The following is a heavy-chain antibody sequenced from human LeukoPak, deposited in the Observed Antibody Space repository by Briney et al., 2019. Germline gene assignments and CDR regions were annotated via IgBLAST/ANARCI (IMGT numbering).Heavy chain of an antibody. CDR2: IYTSGST. J-gene: IGHJ5*02. V-gene: IGHV4-4*09. CDR1: GGSISGYY. D-gene: IGHD6-13*01. Sequence: SGTLSLTCTVSGGSISGYYWSWIRQPPGKGLEWIGYIYTSGSTNYNPSLKSRVTISVDTSKNQFSLKLSSVTAADTAVYYCARAVAAGYWFDPWGQGTLVTVSS. CDR3: ARAVAAGYWFDP.